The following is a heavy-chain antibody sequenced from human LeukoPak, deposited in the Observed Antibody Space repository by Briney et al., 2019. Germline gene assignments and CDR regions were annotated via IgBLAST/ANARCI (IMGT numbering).Heavy chain of an antibody. CDR3: AGALTGYNYYYMDV. Sequence: ASVKVSCKASGYTFTSYDVNWVRQATGQGLEWMGWMNPNSGNTGYAQKFQGRVTITRNTSISTAYMELSSLRSEDTAVYYCAGALTGYNYYYMDVWGKGTTVTVSS. CDR2: MNPNSGNT. V-gene: IGHV1-8*03. J-gene: IGHJ6*03. D-gene: IGHD3-9*01. CDR1: GYTFTSYD.